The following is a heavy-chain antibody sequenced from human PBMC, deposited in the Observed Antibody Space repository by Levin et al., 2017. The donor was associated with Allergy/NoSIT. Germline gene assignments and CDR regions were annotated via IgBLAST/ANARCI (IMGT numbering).Heavy chain of an antibody. J-gene: IGHJ3*02. CDR2: IYPSDSDT. D-gene: IGHD3-10*01. Sequence: RAGGSLRLSCKASGYTFTSYWIAWVRQMPGKGLGWLGIIYPSDSDTRYSPSFQGQVTISVDKSINTAYLQWSGLKASDTAIYYCARHGSLALRRDALHIWGQGTAVTVSS. V-gene: IGHV5-51*01. CDR3: ARHGSLALRRDALHI. CDR1: GYTFTSYW.